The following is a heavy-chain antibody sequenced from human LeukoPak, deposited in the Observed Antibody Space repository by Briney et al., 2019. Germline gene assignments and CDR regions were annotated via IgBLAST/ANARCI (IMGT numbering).Heavy chain of an antibody. CDR1: GFTFDDYA. CDR2: ISWNNNNM. CDR3: AKDIGCSGGTCYFPNYFDY. D-gene: IGHD2-15*01. J-gene: IGHJ4*02. V-gene: IGHV3-9*01. Sequence: GGSLRLSCTASGFTFDDYAMHWVRQAPGKGLEWVSGISWNNNNMDYADSVKGRFTISRDNAKNSLYLQMNSLRTEDTAFYFCAKDIGCSGGTCYFPNYFDYWGQGTLVTVSS.